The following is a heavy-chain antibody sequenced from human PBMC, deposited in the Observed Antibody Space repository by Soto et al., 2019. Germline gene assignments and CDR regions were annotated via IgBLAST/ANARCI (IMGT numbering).Heavy chain of an antibody. CDR1: GFTFSSYG. J-gene: IGHJ6*02. CDR2: IWFNGRNK. D-gene: IGHD6-25*01. V-gene: IGHV3-33*01. CDR3: AREKGASRYYFGLDV. Sequence: SLRLSFAASGFTFSSYGMHWVCQAPGKGLEWVAVIWFNGRNKYYADSVKGRFTISRDNSKNTLHLQMSSLRAEDTAVYYCAREKGASRYYFGLDVWGQGTTVTVSS.